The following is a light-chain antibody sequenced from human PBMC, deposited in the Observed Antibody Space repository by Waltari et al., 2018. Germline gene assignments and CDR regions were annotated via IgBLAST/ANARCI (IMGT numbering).Light chain of an antibody. V-gene: IGLV1-44*01. CDR2: TDS. CDR1: SSNIGRNA. J-gene: IGLJ1*01. Sequence: QSILTQPPSVSGTPGQRVTFSCSASSSNIGRNAVTWYQQLPGSAPKLLIYTDSQRPSGVPDRFSGSKSGTSASLAISGLRSEDEAEYYCAAWDDSLNGLYVFGTGTKVTVL. CDR3: AAWDDSLNGLYV.